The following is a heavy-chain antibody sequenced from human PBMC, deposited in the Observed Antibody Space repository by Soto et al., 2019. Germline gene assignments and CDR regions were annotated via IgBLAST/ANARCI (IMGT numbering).Heavy chain of an antibody. CDR3: ASSYGSGYRAF. CDR1: GDTFTFYS. D-gene: IGHD3-10*01. Sequence: QVQLVQSGAEVKKPGSSVRVSCKASGDTFTFYSINWVRQAPGLGLEWMGRINPILSMSNYAQRFQGRVTMTADKSTRTAYMELSSLRSEDTAMYYCASSYGSGYRAFWGQGALVTVSS. V-gene: IGHV1-69*02. J-gene: IGHJ4*02. CDR2: INPILSMS.